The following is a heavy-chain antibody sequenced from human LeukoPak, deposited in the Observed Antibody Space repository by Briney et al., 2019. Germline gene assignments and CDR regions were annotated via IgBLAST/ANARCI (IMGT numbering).Heavy chain of an antibody. CDR2: IYNNGRT. V-gene: IGHV4-59*01. D-gene: IGHD3-22*01. CDR1: GGSISSYY. J-gene: IGHJ6*03. Sequence: SENLSLTCTVSGGSISSYYWSWIRQPPGKGLEWIGYIYNNGRTNYNPSLKSRVTISLDTSRNQFSLKLSSVTAADTAVYYCTRGSIAYYYMDVWGKGTTVTISS. CDR3: TRGSIAYYYMDV.